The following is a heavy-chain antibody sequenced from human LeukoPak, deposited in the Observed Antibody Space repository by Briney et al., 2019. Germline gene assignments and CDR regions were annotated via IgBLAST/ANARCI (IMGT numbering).Heavy chain of an antibody. D-gene: IGHD3-10*01. CDR3: ARARSSGSYYNDY. CDR1: GGSFSGYY. CDR2: INHSGST. Sequence: KPSETLSLTCAVYGGSFSGYYWSWIRQPPGKGLEWIEEINHSGSTNYNPSLKSRVTISVDTSKNQFSLKLSSVTAADTAVYHCARARSSGSYYNDYWGQGTLVTVSS. J-gene: IGHJ4*02. V-gene: IGHV4-34*01.